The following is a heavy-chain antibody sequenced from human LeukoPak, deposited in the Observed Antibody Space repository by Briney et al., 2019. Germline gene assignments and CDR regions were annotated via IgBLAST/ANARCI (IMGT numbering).Heavy chain of an antibody. CDR3: ASPRGYSYGYFDY. D-gene: IGHD5-18*01. J-gene: IGHJ4*02. Sequence: PSETLSLTCAVSGGSISSSNWWSWVRQPPGKWLEWIGEIYHSGSTNYNPSLKSRVTISVDKSKNQFSLKLSSVTAADTAVYYCASPRGYSYGYFDYWGQGTLVTVSS. V-gene: IGHV4-4*02. CDR1: GGSISSSNW. CDR2: IYHSGST.